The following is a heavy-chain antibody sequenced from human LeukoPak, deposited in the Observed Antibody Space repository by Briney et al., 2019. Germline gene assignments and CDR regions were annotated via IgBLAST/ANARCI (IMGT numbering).Heavy chain of an antibody. Sequence: GGSLRLSCAASGFTVSSNYMSWVRQAPGKGLEWVSVIYSGGSTYYADSVKGRFTISRDNSKNTLYLQMNSLRAEDTAVYYCARVRAGSGWNFDYWGQGTLVTVSS. CDR1: GFTVSSNY. V-gene: IGHV3-53*01. CDR2: IYSGGST. D-gene: IGHD6-19*01. CDR3: ARVRAGSGWNFDY. J-gene: IGHJ4*02.